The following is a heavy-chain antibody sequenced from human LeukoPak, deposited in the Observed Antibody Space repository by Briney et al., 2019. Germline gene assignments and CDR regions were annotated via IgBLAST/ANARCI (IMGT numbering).Heavy chain of an antibody. CDR2: IWYDGSKR. D-gene: IGHD3-10*01. CDR1: GFTFRSYG. CDR3: ARDIGNFDSGSSNLDY. Sequence: PGRSLTLSCVASGFTFRSYGMFWVRQAPGKGLEWVEVIWYDGSKRYYGASVKGRFSVSRGDSKNTLYLQMNSLRAEDTAVYHCARDIGNFDSGSSNLDYGGQGTLVTVSS. J-gene: IGHJ4*02. V-gene: IGHV3-33*01.